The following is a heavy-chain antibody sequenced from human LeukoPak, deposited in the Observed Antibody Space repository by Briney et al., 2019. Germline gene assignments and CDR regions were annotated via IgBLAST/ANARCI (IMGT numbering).Heavy chain of an antibody. D-gene: IGHD3-10*01. Sequence: SETLSLTCNVSGGSVSRGGYYWSWVRQPPGKGLEWIGEIYHSGSTNYNPSLKSRVAISVDKSKNQFSLKLSSVTAADTAVYYCASYPMDPVRGRDYYYGMDVWGQGTTVTVSS. CDR3: ASYPMDPVRGRDYYYGMDV. CDR1: GGSVSRGGYY. CDR2: IYHSGST. J-gene: IGHJ6*02. V-gene: IGHV4-61*08.